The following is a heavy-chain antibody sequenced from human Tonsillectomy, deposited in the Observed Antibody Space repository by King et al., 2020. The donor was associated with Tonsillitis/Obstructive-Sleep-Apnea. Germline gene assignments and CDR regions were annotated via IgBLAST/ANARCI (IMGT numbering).Heavy chain of an antibody. D-gene: IGHD3-3*01. CDR3: AETEDFWSAYYTPERCYYMDV. CDR2: ISYDGSNK. J-gene: IGHJ6*03. Sequence: QVQLVESGGGVVQPGRSLRLSCAASGFTFSSHGMHWVRQAPGKGLEWVAVISYDGSNKYYADSVKGRFTISRDNSKNTLYLQMNSLGAEDTAVYYCAETEDFWSAYYTPERCYYMDVWGKGTTVTVSS. V-gene: IGHV3-30*18. CDR1: GFTFSSHG.